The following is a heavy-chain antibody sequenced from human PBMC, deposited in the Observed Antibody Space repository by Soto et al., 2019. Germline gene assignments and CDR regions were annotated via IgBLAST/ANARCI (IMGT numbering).Heavy chain of an antibody. CDR1: GFTFSSYG. Sequence: GGSLRLSCAASGFTFSSYGMHWARQAPGKGLEWVAVIWYDGSNKYYADSVKGRFTISRDNSKNTLYLQMNSLRAEDTAVYYCARDRSLDIVVVPAAKYYYYYYMDVWGKGTTVTVSS. CDR3: ARDRSLDIVVVPAAKYYYYYYMDV. J-gene: IGHJ6*03. CDR2: IWYDGSNK. D-gene: IGHD2-2*03. V-gene: IGHV3-33*01.